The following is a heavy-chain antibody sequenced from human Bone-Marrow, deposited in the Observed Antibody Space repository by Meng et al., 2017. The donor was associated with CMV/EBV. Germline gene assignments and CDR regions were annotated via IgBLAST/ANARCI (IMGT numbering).Heavy chain of an antibody. D-gene: IGHD3/OR15-3a*01. CDR2: INHSGST. CDR1: GGSFSGYY. Sequence: SETLSLTCAVYGGSFSGYYWSWIRHPPGKGLEWIGEINHSGSTNYNPTLKSRVTISVDTSKNQFSLKLSSVTAADTAVYYCARVCFLRGSLTSFDYWGQGTLVTVSS. CDR3: ARVCFLRGSLTSFDY. J-gene: IGHJ4*02. V-gene: IGHV4-34*01.